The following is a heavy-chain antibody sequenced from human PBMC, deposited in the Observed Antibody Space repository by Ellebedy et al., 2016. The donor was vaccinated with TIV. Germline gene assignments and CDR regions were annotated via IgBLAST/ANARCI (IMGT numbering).Heavy chain of an antibody. Sequence: GGSLRLXCKTSGYRFTIYWIGWLRQMPGKGLEWMGVIYPGDSDTRYSPSFQGQVAISADKSSSTAYLQWSSLQASDTAIYYCARQGTSCSNGVCYFDYWGQGVPVTVSS. CDR2: IYPGDSDT. CDR1: GYRFTIYW. J-gene: IGHJ4*02. D-gene: IGHD2-8*01. CDR3: ARQGTSCSNGVCYFDY. V-gene: IGHV5-51*01.